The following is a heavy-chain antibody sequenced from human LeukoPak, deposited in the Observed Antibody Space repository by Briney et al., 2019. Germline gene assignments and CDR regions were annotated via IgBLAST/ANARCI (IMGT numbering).Heavy chain of an antibody. V-gene: IGHV3-74*01. CDR2: VNSDGSSK. D-gene: IGHD3-22*01. J-gene: IGHJ4*02. CDR1: GFTFSSSW. Sequence: GGSLRLSCADSGFTFSSSWMHWVRQAPGKGLEWVSRVNSDGSSKTYADSVKGRFTISRENAKNTLYLQMNSLRAEDTAVYYCARVVDDYDSGGYSWFDFWGQGALVTVSS. CDR3: ARVVDDYDSGGYSWFDF.